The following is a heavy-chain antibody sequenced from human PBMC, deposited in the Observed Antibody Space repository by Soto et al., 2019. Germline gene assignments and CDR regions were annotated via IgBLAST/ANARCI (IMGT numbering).Heavy chain of an antibody. J-gene: IGHJ6*02. CDR3: ARGWGIAAAGAYYYGMDV. D-gene: IGHD6-13*01. CDR2: INPSGGST. CDR1: GYTFTSYC. V-gene: IGHV1-46*01. Sequence: ASVKVSCKASGYTFTSYCMHWVRQAPGQGLEWMGIINPSGGSTSYAQKFQGRVTMTRDTSTSTVYMELSSLRSEDTAVYYCARGWGIAAAGAYYYGMDVWGQGTTVTVSS.